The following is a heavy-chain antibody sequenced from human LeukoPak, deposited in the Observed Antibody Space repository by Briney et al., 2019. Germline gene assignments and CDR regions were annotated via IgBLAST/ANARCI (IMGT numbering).Heavy chain of an antibody. CDR2: IYYSGST. V-gene: IGHV4-59*01. CDR3: AGGSWYLGWFDP. Sequence: SETLSLTCTVSGGSISSYYWSWIRQPPGKGLEWIGYIYYSGSTNYNPSLKSRVTISVDTSKNQFSLKLSSVTAADTAVYYCAGGSWYLGWFDPWGQGTLVTVSS. CDR1: GGSISSYY. J-gene: IGHJ5*02. D-gene: IGHD6-13*01.